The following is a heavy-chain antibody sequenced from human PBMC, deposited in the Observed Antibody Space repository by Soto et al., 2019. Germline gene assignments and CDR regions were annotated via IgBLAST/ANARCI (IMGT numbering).Heavy chain of an antibody. J-gene: IGHJ2*01. CDR2: ISGTGGSS. CDR1: GFTFSTYT. D-gene: IGHD6-19*01. CDR3: AKRAVAGRNWYFDL. Sequence: EVQLLESGGGLVQPGGSLRISCAASGFTFSTYTMSWVRQAPGKGMECVSAISGTGGSSSYTDSVKGRFTISRDNSKNTLSLQMDSLRAEDTARYYCAKRAVAGRNWYFDLWGRGTLVTVSS. V-gene: IGHV3-23*01.